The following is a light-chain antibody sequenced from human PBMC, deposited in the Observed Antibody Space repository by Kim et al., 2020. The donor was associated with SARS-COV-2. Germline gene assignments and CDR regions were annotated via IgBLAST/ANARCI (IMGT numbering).Light chain of an antibody. CDR1: QSVSSN. J-gene: IGKJ5*01. V-gene: IGKV3-15*01. Sequence: SPGERATLSCRARQSVSSNLAWYQHKPGQAPRLLIYGASTRATGIPGRFSGSGSGTEFTLTISSLQSEDFAVYYCQQYNNWPPITFGQGTRLEIK. CDR2: GAS. CDR3: QQYNNWPPIT.